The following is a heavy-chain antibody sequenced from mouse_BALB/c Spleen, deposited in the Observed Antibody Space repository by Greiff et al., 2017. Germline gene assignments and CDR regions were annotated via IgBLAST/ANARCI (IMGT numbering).Heavy chain of an antibody. CDR1: GYTFTDYW. Sequence: VQLQQPGAELVMPGASVKMSCKASGYTFTDYWMHWVKQRPGQGLEWIGAIDTSDSYTSYNQKFKGKATLTVDESSSTAYMQLSSLTSEDSAVYYCAREGIYLGYFDVWGAGTTVTVSS. V-gene: IGHV1-69*01. CDR2: IDTSDSYT. CDR3: AREGIYLGYFDV. J-gene: IGHJ1*01. D-gene: IGHD5-1*01.